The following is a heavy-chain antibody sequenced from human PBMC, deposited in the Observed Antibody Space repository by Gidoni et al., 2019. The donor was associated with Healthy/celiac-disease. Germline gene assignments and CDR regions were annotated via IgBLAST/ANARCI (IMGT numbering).Heavy chain of an antibody. CDR3: AREHTAMDPRYY. CDR1: GLPFRSYA. J-gene: IGHJ4*02. CDR2: ISGSGGSP. Sequence: EVQLLESGGGLVQPGGSLRLACAASGLPFRSYAMSWVRQAPGKGLEWVSSISGSGGSPYYADSVKGRFTISRDNSRNTLYLQMNSLRAEDTAVYYCAREHTAMDPRYYWGQGTLVTVSS. V-gene: IGHV3-23*01. D-gene: IGHD5-18*01.